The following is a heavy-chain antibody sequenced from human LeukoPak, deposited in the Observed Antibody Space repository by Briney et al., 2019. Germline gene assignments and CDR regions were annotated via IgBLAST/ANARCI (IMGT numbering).Heavy chain of an antibody. V-gene: IGHV3-48*03. D-gene: IGHD1-26*01. J-gene: IGHJ6*02. Sequence: PGGSLRLSCAASGFTFSSYEMNWVRQAPGKGLEWVSYISSSGSTIYYADSVKGRFTISRDNAKNSLYLQMNSLRAEDTAVYYCASTHAEQPLWYDYGMDVWGQGTTVTVSS. CDR1: GFTFSSYE. CDR2: ISSSGSTI. CDR3: ASTHAEQPLWYDYGMDV.